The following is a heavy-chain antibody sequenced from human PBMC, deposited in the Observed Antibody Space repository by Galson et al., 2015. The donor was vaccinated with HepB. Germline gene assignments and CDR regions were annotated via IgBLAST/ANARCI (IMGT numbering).Heavy chain of an antibody. D-gene: IGHD1-26*01. Sequence: SVKVSCKASGYTFTSYGISWVRQAPGQGLEWMGWISGYNGNTYYAQNLQGRVTMTTDTSTITAYMELRSLRSDDTAVYYCARDRGAGTYDGMDVWGQGTTVTVSS. CDR2: ISGYNGNT. CDR3: ARDRGAGTYDGMDV. CDR1: GYTFTSYG. J-gene: IGHJ6*02. V-gene: IGHV1-18*04.